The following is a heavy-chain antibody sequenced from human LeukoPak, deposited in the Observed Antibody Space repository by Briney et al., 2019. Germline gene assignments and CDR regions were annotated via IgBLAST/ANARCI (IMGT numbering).Heavy chain of an antibody. CDR1: GSTFSSYA. Sequence: GGSLRLSCAASGSTFSSYAMSWVRQAPGKGLEWVSAISGSGGSTYYADSVKGRLTISRDNSKNTLYLQMNSLRAEDTAVYYCVGGSGSKYYWGQGTLVTVSS. J-gene: IGHJ4*02. D-gene: IGHD3-10*01. CDR3: VGGSGSKYY. V-gene: IGHV3-23*01. CDR2: ISGSGGST.